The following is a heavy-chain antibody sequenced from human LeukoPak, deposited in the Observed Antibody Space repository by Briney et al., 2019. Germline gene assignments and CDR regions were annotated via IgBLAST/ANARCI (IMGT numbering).Heavy chain of an antibody. J-gene: IGHJ5*02. D-gene: IGHD6-13*01. CDR2: ISGSGGST. CDR3: AKDLSDSSSWYL. CDR1: GFTFSSYA. V-gene: IGHV3-23*01. Sequence: PAGGSLRLSCAASGFTFSSYAMSWVRQAPGKGLEWVSAISGSGGSTYYADSVKGRFTISRDNSKNTLYLQMNSLRAEDTAVYYCAKDLSDSSSWYLWGQGTLVTVSS.